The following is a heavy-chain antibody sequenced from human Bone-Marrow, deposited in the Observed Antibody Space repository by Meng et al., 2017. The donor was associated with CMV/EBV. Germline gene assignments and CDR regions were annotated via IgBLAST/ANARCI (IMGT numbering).Heavy chain of an antibody. J-gene: IGHJ5*02. CDR3: ARGPDFWSGYYVPPFDP. CDR2: IKQDGSEK. D-gene: IGHD3-3*01. V-gene: IGHV3-7*01. Sequence: GGSLRLSCAASGFTFSSYWMSWVRQAPGKGLEWVANIKQDGSEKYYVDSVKGRFTISRDNAKNSLYLQMNRLRAEDTAVYYCARGPDFWSGYYVPPFDPWGQGTLVTVSS. CDR1: GFTFSSYW.